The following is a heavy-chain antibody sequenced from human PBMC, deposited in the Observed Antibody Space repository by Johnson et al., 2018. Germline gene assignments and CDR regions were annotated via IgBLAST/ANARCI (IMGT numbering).Heavy chain of an antibody. Sequence: VQLVESGGGLVQPGGSLRLSCATSGFTFSDHYMDWVRQAPGKGLEWVGRSKTKADSYTTEYAASVKDRFTISRDDSKNSLYLQMNSLKTEDTAVYYCARDPGARYWGHGTLVTVSS. J-gene: IGHJ4*01. V-gene: IGHV3-72*01. CDR2: SKTKADSYTT. CDR1: GFTFSDHY. CDR3: ARDPGARY. D-gene: IGHD3-10*01.